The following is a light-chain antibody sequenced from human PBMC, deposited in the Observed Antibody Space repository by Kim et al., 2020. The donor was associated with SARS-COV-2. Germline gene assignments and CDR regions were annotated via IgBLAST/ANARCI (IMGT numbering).Light chain of an antibody. V-gene: IGLV4-69*01. J-gene: IGLJ2*01. CDR1: SGHSSYA. CDR2: LNSDGSH. Sequence: SVKLTCTLSSGHSSYAIALHQQQPEKGPRYLMKLNSDGSHSKGDGIPDRFSGSSSGAERYLTISSLQSEDEADYYCQTWGTGIPVVFGGGTQLTVL. CDR3: QTWGTGIPVV.